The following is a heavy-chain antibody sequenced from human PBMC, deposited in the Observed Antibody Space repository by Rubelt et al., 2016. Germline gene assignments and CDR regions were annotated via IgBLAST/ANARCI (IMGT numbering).Heavy chain of an antibody. D-gene: IGHD2/OR15-2a*01. CDR3: ASSAFKLHSN. CDR1: GGSISSSSYY. V-gene: IGHV4-39*01. Sequence: QLQLQESGPGLVKPSETLSLTCTVSGGSISSSSYYWGWIRQPPGKGLEWIGSIYYSGSTYYNPSLKCRVTISVDTSKNQFSLKLSSVTAADTAVYYCASSAFKLHSNWGQGTMVTVSS. CDR2: IYYSGST. J-gene: IGHJ3*01.